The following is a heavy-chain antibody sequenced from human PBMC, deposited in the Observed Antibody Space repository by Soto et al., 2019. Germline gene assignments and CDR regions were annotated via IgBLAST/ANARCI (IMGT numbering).Heavy chain of an antibody. CDR2: INPSGGST. CDR1: GYTFTSYY. V-gene: IGHV1-46*03. CDR3: ARGAPLRYFDWLLNNWFDP. J-gene: IGHJ5*02. Sequence: ASVKVSCKASGYTFTSYYMHWVRQAPGQGLEWMGIINPSGGSTSYAQKFQGRVTMTRDTSTSTVYMELSSLRSEDTAVYYCARGAPLRYFDWLLNNWFDPWGQGTLVTVSS. D-gene: IGHD3-9*01.